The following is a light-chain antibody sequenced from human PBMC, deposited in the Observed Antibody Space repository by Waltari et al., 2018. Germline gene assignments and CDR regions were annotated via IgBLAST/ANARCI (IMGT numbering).Light chain of an antibody. Sequence: EIVLTQSPDTLSLSPGERATLSCRASQSVTNSLAWYQQKPGQAPRLLIYSASNRATGVPARFSGSGSGTDFTLTNSSLEPEDFAVYYCQQRSNWPRTFGQGTKVEIK. CDR1: QSVTNS. CDR2: SAS. V-gene: IGKV3-11*01. CDR3: QQRSNWPRT. J-gene: IGKJ1*01.